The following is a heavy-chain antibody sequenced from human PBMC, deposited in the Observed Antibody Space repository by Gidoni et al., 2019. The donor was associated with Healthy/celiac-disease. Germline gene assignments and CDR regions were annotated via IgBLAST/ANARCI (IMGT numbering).Heavy chain of an antibody. Sequence: EWIGSIYYSGSTYYNPSLKSRVTISVDTSKNQFSLKLSSVTAADTAVYYCARHKSRYSSSWGGPPADFQHWGEGTLVTVSS. J-gene: IGHJ1*01. V-gene: IGHV4-39*01. D-gene: IGHD6-13*01. CDR2: IYYSGST. CDR3: ARHKSRYSSSWGGPPADFQH.